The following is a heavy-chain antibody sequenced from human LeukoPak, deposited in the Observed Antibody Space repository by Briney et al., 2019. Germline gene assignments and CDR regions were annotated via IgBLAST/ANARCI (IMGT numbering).Heavy chain of an antibody. J-gene: IGHJ5*02. D-gene: IGHD4-11*01. CDR3: ARNDYSNHNWFDP. V-gene: IGHV4-39*01. CDR2: IYYSGST. CDR1: GGSISSYY. Sequence: SETLSLTCTVSGGSISSYYWGWIRQPPGKGLEWIGSIYYSGSTYYNPSLKSRVTISVDTSKNQFSLKLSSVTAADTAVYYCARNDYSNHNWFDPWGQGTLVTVSS.